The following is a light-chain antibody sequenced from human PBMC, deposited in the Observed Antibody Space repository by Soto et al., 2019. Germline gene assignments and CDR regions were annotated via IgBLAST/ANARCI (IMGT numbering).Light chain of an antibody. CDR3: QSYDSSLSAVV. J-gene: IGLJ2*01. CDR1: SSNIGAGYD. Sequence: QSVLTQPPSVSGAPGQRVTISCTGSSSNIGAGYDVHWYQQLLGTAPKLLMSGSSNRPSGVPDRFSGSKSGTSASLAITGLQAEDEADYFCQSYDSSLSAVVFGGGTQLTVL. V-gene: IGLV1-40*01. CDR2: GSS.